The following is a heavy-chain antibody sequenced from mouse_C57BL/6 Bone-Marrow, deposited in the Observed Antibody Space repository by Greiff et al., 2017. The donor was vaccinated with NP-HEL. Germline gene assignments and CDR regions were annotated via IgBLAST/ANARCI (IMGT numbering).Heavy chain of an antibody. CDR2: IYPGSGNT. V-gene: IGHV1-76*01. CDR1: GYTFTDYY. Sequence: VQLQQSGAELVRPGASVKLSCKASGYTFTDYYINWVKQRPGQGLEWIARIYPGSGNTYYNEKFKGKATLTSDKSSSTAYMQLSSLTSEDSAVYFCARAFYYGNYDYWGQGTTLTGSS. D-gene: IGHD2-1*01. CDR3: ARAFYYGNYDY. J-gene: IGHJ2*01.